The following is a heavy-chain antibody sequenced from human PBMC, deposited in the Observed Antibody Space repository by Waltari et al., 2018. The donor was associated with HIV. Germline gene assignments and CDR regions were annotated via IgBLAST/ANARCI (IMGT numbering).Heavy chain of an antibody. CDR1: GYSFTSYW. Sequence: EVQLVQSGAEVKKPGESLKISCKGSGYSFTSYWIAWVRQMPGKGLEWMGISHPWDADTKYGPSLQGQVTISADNSITTAYLQWRGLEASDSAIYYCARLGSYGSGSRPFFFDYWGQGTLVTVSS. CDR3: ARLGSYGSGSRPFFFDY. D-gene: IGHD3-10*01. J-gene: IGHJ4*02. V-gene: IGHV5-51*03. CDR2: SHPWDADT.